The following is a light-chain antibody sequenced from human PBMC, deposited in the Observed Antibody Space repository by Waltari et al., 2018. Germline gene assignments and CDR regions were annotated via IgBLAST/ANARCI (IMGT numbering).Light chain of an antibody. V-gene: IGLV1-36*01. J-gene: IGLJ2*01. CDR1: SSNIGNNA. CDR3: AAWDDSLSGVV. CDR2: YED. Sequence: QSVLTQPPSVSEAPRQRVTISCSGSSSNIGNNAVNWYQQLPGKAPKLLIFYEDLRPSGVSDRFYGSKSGTSAALAISGLQSEDEADYYCAAWDDSLSGVVFGGGTKLTVL.